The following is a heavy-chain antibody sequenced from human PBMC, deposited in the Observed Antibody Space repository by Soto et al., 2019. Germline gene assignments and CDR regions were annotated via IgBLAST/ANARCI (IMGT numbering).Heavy chain of an antibody. CDR1: GFTFSDYY. CDR2: ISSSGSTI. V-gene: IGHV3-11*01. Sequence: GGSLRLSCAASGFTFSDYYMSWIRQAPGKGLEWVSYISSSGSTIYYADSVKGRFTISRDNAKNSLYLQMNSLRAEDTAVYYCARESPYGSGSYYYYYGMDVWGQGTTVTVSS. J-gene: IGHJ6*02. D-gene: IGHD3-10*01. CDR3: ARESPYGSGSYYYYYGMDV.